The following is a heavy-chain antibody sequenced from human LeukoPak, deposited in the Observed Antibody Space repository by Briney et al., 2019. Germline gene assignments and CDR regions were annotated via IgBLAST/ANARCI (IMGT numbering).Heavy chain of an antibody. D-gene: IGHD5-18*01. Sequence: GGSLRLSCAASGFTFSSYWMHWVRQAPGKGLVWVSRINTDGSSTSYADSVKGRFTISRDNAKNTLYLQMNSLRAEDTAFYHCVRDRSYGAFDYWGQGTLVTVSS. J-gene: IGHJ4*02. CDR1: GFTFSSYW. V-gene: IGHV3-74*01. CDR3: VRDRSYGAFDY. CDR2: INTDGSST.